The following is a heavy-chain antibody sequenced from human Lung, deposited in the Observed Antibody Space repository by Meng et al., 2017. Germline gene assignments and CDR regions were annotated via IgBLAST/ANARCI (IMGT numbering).Heavy chain of an antibody. CDR2: INHSGST. J-gene: IGHJ4*02. Sequence: QVQLQQWGAGLLKPSKTLSLTCVVSGGSFSDYYWSGIRQPPGKGLEWIGEINHSGSTNYNPSLESRATISVDTSQNNLSLKLSSVTAADSAVYYCARGPTTMAHDFDYWGQGTLVTVSS. V-gene: IGHV4-34*01. D-gene: IGHD4-11*01. CDR1: GGSFSDYY. CDR3: ARGPTTMAHDFDY.